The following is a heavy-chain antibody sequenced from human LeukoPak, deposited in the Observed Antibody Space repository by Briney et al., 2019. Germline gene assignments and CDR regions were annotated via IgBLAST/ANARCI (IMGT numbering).Heavy chain of an antibody. CDR3: ARLLYNFGAYMDV. J-gene: IGHJ6*03. Sequence: GGSLRLSCAASGFTFSTDVMTWVRQAPGKGLEWVSAIGGDGGSTDYADSVKGRFTISRDNAKNSLHLQMSSLRAEDTAVYYCARLLYNFGAYMDVWGKGTTVTVSS. CDR2: IGGDGGST. V-gene: IGHV3-23*01. CDR1: GFTFSTDV. D-gene: IGHD3-3*01.